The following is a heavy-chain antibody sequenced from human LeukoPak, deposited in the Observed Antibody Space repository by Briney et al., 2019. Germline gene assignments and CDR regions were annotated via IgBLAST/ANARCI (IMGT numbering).Heavy chain of an antibody. CDR2: IYYSGST. CDR3: AREAVGARGTLKDY. D-gene: IGHD1-26*01. V-gene: IGHV4-59*12. Sequence: KPSETLSLTCTVSGGSISSYYWSWIRQPPGKGLEWIGYIYYSGSTNYNPSLKSRVTISVDTSKNQFSLRLSSVTAADTAVYYCAREAVGARGTLKDYWGQGTLVTVSS. J-gene: IGHJ4*02. CDR1: GGSISSYY.